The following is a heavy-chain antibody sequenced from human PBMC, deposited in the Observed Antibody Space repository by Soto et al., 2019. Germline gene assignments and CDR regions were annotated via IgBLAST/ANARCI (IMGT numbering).Heavy chain of an antibody. D-gene: IGHD2-15*01. CDR1: GGSISSGDYY. CDR3: ARVVVPPHNWFDP. V-gene: IGHV4-30-4*01. CDR2: IYYSGST. J-gene: IGHJ5*02. Sequence: SETLCLTCTVSGGSISSGDYYWSWIRQPPGKGLEWIGYIYYSGSTYYNPSLKSRVTISVDMSKNQFSLKLSSVTAADTAVYYCARVVVPPHNWFDPWGQGTLVTVSS.